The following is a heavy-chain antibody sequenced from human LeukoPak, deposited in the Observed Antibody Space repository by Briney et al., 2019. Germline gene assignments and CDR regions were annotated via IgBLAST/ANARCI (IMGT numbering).Heavy chain of an antibody. V-gene: IGHV1-18*01. Sequence: ASVKVSCKASGYTFTSYKISWVRQAPGQGLEWMGWISGYNGNTDYAQKFQGRVTVTIDTSTSTVYMELRSLRYDDTALYYCARNDGTCGLPFDIWGQGTMVTVSS. CDR1: GYTFTSYK. J-gene: IGHJ3*02. CDR2: ISGYNGNT. CDR3: ARNDGTCGLPFDI. D-gene: IGHD6-25*01.